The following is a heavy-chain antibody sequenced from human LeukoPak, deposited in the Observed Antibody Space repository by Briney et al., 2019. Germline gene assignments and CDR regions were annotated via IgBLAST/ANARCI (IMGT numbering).Heavy chain of an antibody. Sequence: ASVKVSCKASGGTFSSYAISWVRQAPGQGLEWMGWISAYNGNTNYAQKLQGRVTMTTDTSTSTAYMELRSLRSDDTAVYYCASSYYYGSGPNDYWGQGTLVTVSS. CDR3: ASSYYYGSGPNDY. D-gene: IGHD3-10*01. J-gene: IGHJ4*02. CDR2: ISAYNGNT. CDR1: GGTFSSYA. V-gene: IGHV1-18*01.